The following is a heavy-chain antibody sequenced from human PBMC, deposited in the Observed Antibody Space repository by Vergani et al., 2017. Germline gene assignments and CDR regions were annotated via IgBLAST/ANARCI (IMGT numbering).Heavy chain of an antibody. CDR2: IYYSGST. CDR3: ARHGDPISSGWYRGPFFDY. CDR1: GGSISSSSYY. J-gene: IGHJ4*02. V-gene: IGHV4-39*01. D-gene: IGHD6-19*01. Sequence: QLQLQESGPGLVKPSETLSLTCTVSGGSISSSSYYWGWIRQPPGKGLGWIGSIYYSGSTYYNPSLKSRVTISVDTSKNQFSLKLSSVTAADTAVYYCARHGDPISSGWYRGPFFDYWGQGTLVTVSS.